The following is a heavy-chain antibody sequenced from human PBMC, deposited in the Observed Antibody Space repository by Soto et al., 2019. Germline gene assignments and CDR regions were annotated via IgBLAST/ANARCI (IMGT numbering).Heavy chain of an antibody. D-gene: IGHD6-13*01. CDR1: GYGFTRYL. Sequence: VESLKISFRCSGYGFTRYLMMLVLQVPGKGLEWVWRIDPSGSYTNYSPSFQGHVTISADKSISTEYLQWSSLKASDTAMYYCATRSSSSSKYLDIWGSGTLFTVAS. V-gene: IGHV5-10-1*01. J-gene: IGHJ2*01. CDR3: ATRSSSSSKYLDI. CDR2: IDPSGSYT.